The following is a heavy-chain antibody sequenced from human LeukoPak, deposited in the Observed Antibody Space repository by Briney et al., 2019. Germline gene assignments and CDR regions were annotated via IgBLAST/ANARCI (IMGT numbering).Heavy chain of an antibody. CDR1: GFTFSSYG. CDR2: ISYDGSNK. D-gene: IGHD6-13*01. J-gene: IGHJ6*02. CDR3: AKDRSIAAGGIHYGMDV. Sequence: GGSLRLSCAASGFTFSSYGMHWVRQAPGKGLEWVAAISYDGSNKYYADSVKGRFTISRDNSKNTLYLQMNSLRAEDTAVYYCAKDRSIAAGGIHYGMDVWGQGTTVTVSS. V-gene: IGHV3-30*18.